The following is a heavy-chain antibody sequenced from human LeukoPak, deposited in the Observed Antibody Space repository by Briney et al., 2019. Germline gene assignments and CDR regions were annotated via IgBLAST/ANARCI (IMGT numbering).Heavy chain of an antibody. CDR2: IYYSGST. CDR3: ARGDSSGWYYRFYYFDY. J-gene: IGHJ4*02. V-gene: IGHV4-39*01. D-gene: IGHD6-19*01. Sequence: SETLSLTCTVSGGSISSSSYYWGWIRQPPGKGLEWIGSIYYSGSTYYNPSLKSRVTISVDTSKNQFSLKLSSVTAADTAVYYCARGDSSGWYYRFYYFDYWGQGTLVTVSS. CDR1: GGSISSSSYY.